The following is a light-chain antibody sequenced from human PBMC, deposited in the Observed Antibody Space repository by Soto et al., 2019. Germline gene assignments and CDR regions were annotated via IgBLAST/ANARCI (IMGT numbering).Light chain of an antibody. V-gene: IGLV1-51*02. J-gene: IGLJ3*02. CDR1: SSNIGNNY. CDR3: GTWDGSVSAWV. Sequence: QSVLTQPPSVSAAPGQKVTISCSGSSSNIGNNYVSWYQQFPGTAPRVLIYEDDRRPSGIPDRFSGSKSGTSATLGITGLQTGDEADYYCGTWDGSVSAWVFGGGTKVTVL. CDR2: EDD.